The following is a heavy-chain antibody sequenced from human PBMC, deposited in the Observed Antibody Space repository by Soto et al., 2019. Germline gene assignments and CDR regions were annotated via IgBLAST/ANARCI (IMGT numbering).Heavy chain of an antibody. CDR3: ARDLYPLAYYFDY. V-gene: IGHV1-18*04. CDR2: VSGYNGKT. CDR1: GYTFTNHG. J-gene: IGHJ4*02. D-gene: IGHD2-8*01. Sequence: ASVKVSCKASGYTFTNHGISWVRQAPGHGLEWMGWVSGYNGKTKYAQELQGRVTMTTETSTSTAYMELRSLRSDYTAVYYCARDLYPLAYYFDYWGQGTLVTVSS.